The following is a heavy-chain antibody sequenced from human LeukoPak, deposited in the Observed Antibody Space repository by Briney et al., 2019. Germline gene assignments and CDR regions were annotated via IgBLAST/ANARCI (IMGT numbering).Heavy chain of an antibody. V-gene: IGHV3-23*01. CDR1: GFIVSRYV. Sequence: GGALRLSCVASGFIVSRYVMSWVRQAPRRGVEGVSAMSGSCGSTYYADPGKGRFTNSRNKSKNTLFLQMNSLGAEGTAVYFCSKDLGWSGYNRWGQRTLVTVFS. D-gene: IGHD3-3*01. CDR3: SKDLGWSGYNR. CDR2: MSGSCGST. J-gene: IGHJ5*02.